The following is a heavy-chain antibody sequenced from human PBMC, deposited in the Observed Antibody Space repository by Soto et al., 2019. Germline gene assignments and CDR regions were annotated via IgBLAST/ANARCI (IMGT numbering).Heavy chain of an antibody. V-gene: IGHV3-23*01. Sequence: EVQLLESGGGLVQPGGSLRLSCAASGITFTAYAMSWVRPAPGKGLEWVSSISGSGGSTYYADSVKGRLTISRDNSKNTLYLQMNSLRAEDTAVYYCATIIIPAATNFYGGQGTLVSVSS. CDR2: ISGSGGST. D-gene: IGHD2-2*01. CDR1: GITFTAYA. CDR3: ATIIIPAATNFY. J-gene: IGHJ4*02.